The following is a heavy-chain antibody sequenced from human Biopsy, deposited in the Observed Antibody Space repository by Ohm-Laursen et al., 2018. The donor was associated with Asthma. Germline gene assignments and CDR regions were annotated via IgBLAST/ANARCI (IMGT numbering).Heavy chain of an antibody. CDR1: GFTFSNYA. J-gene: IGHJ4*02. D-gene: IGHD1-26*01. V-gene: IGHV3-30*18. CDR2: ISYEGSNK. CDR3: AKDVFPGWELRRGPDY. Sequence: SLRLSCAASGFTFSNYAMHWVRQAPGKGLEWVALISYEGSNKHYAESVKGRFTISRDNSRNTLHLQMNSLRAEDTAVYYCAKDVFPGWELRRGPDYWGQGTLVTVSS.